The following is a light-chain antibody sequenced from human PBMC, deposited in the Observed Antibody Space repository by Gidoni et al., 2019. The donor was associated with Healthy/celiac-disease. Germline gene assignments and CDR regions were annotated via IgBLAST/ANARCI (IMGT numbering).Light chain of an antibody. J-gene: IGLJ2*01. Sequence: QSALTQPPSVSGSPGQSVTISCTGTSSDVGGYNYVSWYLQHPGKAPNLMIYDVSKRPSVVPDRFSGSKPGNTASLTISGLQAEDEADYYCCSYAGSYTVVFGGGTKLTVL. CDR2: DVS. V-gene: IGLV2-11*01. CDR3: CSYAGSYTVV. CDR1: SSDVGGYNY.